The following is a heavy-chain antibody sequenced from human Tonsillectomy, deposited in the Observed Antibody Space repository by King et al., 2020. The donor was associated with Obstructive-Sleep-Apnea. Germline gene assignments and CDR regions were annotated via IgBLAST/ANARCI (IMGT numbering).Heavy chain of an antibody. Sequence: QLVQSGAEVKKPGASVKVSCKTSGYTFTGYYIHWVRQAPGQGLEWMGWINPNSGGTNYAQKFQGWVTMTRDTSISTAYMELSRLRSDDAAVYYCARGPSYYHGMDVWGQGTTVTVSS. CDR2: INPNSGGT. J-gene: IGHJ6*02. CDR3: ARGPSYYHGMDV. CDR1: GYTFTGYY. V-gene: IGHV1-2*04.